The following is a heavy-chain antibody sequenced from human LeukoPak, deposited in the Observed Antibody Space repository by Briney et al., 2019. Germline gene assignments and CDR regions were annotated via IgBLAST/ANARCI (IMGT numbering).Heavy chain of an antibody. CDR2: ISASGASN. Sequence: QPGGSLRLSCTASGFTFSSYTMNWVRQTPGKGLEWVSGISASGASNYYAESVKGRFTISRHNPKNTLYLEMSSLRGKDTAVNYCAKIPCQLLEWNTPDVDLWGQGTLVTVSS. V-gene: IGHV3-23*01. J-gene: IGHJ4*02. CDR3: AKIPCQLLEWNTPDVDL. D-gene: IGHD3-3*01. CDR1: GFTFSSYT.